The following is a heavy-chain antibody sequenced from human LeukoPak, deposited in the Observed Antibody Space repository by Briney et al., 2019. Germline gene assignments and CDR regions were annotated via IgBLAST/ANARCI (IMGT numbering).Heavy chain of an antibody. D-gene: IGHD3-9*01. Sequence: QSGGSLRLSCAASGFTFRNYGMHWVRQAPGKGLEWVTFIRYDGSNKYYADSVKGRFTISRDNSKNTLYLQMNSLRADDTAVYYCAGDILTGKKVLDSWGQGTLVTVSS. CDR2: IRYDGSNK. CDR3: AGDILTGKKVLDS. J-gene: IGHJ4*02. CDR1: GFTFRNYG. V-gene: IGHV3-30*02.